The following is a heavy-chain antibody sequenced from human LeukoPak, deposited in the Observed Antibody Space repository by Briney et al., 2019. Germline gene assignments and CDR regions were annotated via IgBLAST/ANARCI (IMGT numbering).Heavy chain of an antibody. V-gene: IGHV4-59*01. CDR1: GGSISSYH. J-gene: IGHJ4*02. CDR3: ARSAGRYQLLMLPAY. CDR2: IYYSGST. Sequence: NPSETLSLTCTVSGGSISSYHWSWIRQPPGKGLEWMGYIYYSGSTNNNPSLKRRVTISVDTSKNQFSLKLSSVTAADTAVYYCARSAGRYQLLMLPAYWGQGPLVTVSS. D-gene: IGHD2-2*01.